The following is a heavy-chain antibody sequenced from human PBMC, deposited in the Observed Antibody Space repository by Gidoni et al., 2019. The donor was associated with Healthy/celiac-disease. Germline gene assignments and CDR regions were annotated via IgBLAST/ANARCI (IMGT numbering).Heavy chain of an antibody. CDR2: ISYDGSNK. CDR1: GFTFSSYA. Sequence: QVQLVASGGGVVQPGRSLRLSCAASGFTFSSYAMHWVRQAPGKGLEWVAVISYDGSNKYYADSVKGRFTISRDNSKNTLYLQMNSLRAEDTAVYYCARPKNRASEVFDPWGQGTLVTVSS. V-gene: IGHV3-30*04. CDR3: ARPKNRASEVFDP. J-gene: IGHJ5*02.